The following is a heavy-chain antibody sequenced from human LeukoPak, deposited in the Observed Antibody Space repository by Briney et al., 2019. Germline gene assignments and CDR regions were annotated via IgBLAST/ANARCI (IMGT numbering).Heavy chain of an antibody. CDR2: IYHSGST. V-gene: IGHV4-38-2*02. D-gene: IGHD2-2*01. Sequence: SETLSLTCTVSGYSISSGYYWSWIRQPPGKGLEWIGYIYHSGSTYYNPSLKSRVTISVDRSKNQFSLKLSSVTAADTAVYYCARDTSDIVVVPAANWGQGTMVTVSS. CDR3: ARDTSDIVVVPAAN. J-gene: IGHJ3*01. CDR1: GYSISSGYY.